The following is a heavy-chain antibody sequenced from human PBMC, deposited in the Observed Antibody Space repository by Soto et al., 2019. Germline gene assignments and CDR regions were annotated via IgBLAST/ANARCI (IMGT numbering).Heavy chain of an antibody. V-gene: IGHV1-69*12. Sequence: QVQLVQSGAEVKKPGSSVKVSCKASGGTFSSYAISWVRQAPGQGLEWMGAIIPIFGTANYAQKFQGRVTITADESTGAAYMELGSLRADDTAVYYCASVPQGNDDAFEISGPGRMDTVAS. J-gene: IGHJ3*02. CDR3: ASVPQGNDDAFEI. CDR1: GGTFSSYA. CDR2: IIPIFGTA.